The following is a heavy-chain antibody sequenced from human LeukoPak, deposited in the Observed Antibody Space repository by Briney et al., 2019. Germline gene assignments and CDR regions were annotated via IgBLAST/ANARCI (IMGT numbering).Heavy chain of an antibody. Sequence: SETLSLTCTVSGGSISSYYWSWIRQPPGKGLEWIGYIYYSGRTNYNPSLKSRVTISVDTSKNQFSLKLSSVTAADTAVYYCASSQWLDPNFDYWGQGTLVTVSS. CDR2: IYYSGRT. D-gene: IGHD5-12*01. CDR3: ASSQWLDPNFDY. V-gene: IGHV4-59*12. J-gene: IGHJ4*02. CDR1: GGSISSYY.